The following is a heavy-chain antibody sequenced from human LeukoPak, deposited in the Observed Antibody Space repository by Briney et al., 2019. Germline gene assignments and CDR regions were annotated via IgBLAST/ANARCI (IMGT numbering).Heavy chain of an antibody. D-gene: IGHD5-18*01. Sequence: GGSLRLSXAASGFTFSSYSMNWVRQAPGKGLEWVSSISSSSSYIYYADSVKGRFTISRDNAKNSLYLQMNSLRAEDTAVYYCARDQGTAMDEGYFDYWGQGTLVTVSS. J-gene: IGHJ4*02. CDR2: ISSSSSYI. CDR1: GFTFSSYS. V-gene: IGHV3-21*01. CDR3: ARDQGTAMDEGYFDY.